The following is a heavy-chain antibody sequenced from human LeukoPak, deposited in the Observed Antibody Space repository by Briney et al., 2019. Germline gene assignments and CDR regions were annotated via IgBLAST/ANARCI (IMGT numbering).Heavy chain of an antibody. D-gene: IGHD5-24*01. J-gene: IGHJ4*02. CDR3: ARGEGWLQSSDY. Sequence: SETLSLTCTVSGGSISSGSYYWSWIRQPAGKGLEWIGRIYTSGSTNYNPSLKSRVTISVDTSKNQFSLKLSSVTAADTAVYYCARGEGWLQSSDYWGQGTLVTVSS. CDR1: GGSISSGSYY. V-gene: IGHV4-61*02. CDR2: IYTSGST.